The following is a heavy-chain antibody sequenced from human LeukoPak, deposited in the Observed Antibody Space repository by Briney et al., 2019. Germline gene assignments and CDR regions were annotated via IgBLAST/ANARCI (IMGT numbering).Heavy chain of an antibody. Sequence: ASVKVSCKASGYTFTSTDINWVRQASGQGLEWMGWMNPNGGNTGYAQKFQGRVTMTRNTSKSTAYMELSSLRSEDTAVYYCARTCTNGVCYEGADFDYWGQGTLVTVSS. CDR3: ARTCTNGVCYEGADFDY. CDR1: GYTFTSTD. D-gene: IGHD2-8*01. V-gene: IGHV1-8*01. CDR2: MNPNGGNT. J-gene: IGHJ4*02.